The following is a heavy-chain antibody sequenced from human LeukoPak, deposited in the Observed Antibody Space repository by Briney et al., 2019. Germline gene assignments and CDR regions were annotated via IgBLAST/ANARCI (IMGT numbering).Heavy chain of an antibody. CDR2: ICYSGST. V-gene: IGHV4-39*07. Sequence: SETLSLTCTVSGGSISSSSYYWGWIRQPPGKGLEWIGCICYSGSTYYNPSLKSRVTISVDTSKNQFSLKLSSVTAADTAVYYCARDRSRYSSSWYLSGDYYYYMDVWGKGTTVTVSS. CDR3: ARDRSRYSSSWYLSGDYYYYMDV. CDR1: GGSISSSSYY. D-gene: IGHD6-13*01. J-gene: IGHJ6*03.